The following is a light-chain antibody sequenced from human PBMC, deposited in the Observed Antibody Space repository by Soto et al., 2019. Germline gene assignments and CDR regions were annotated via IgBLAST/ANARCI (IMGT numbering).Light chain of an antibody. CDR3: NSYGTGNNVI. V-gene: IGLV2-8*01. CDR2: EVT. J-gene: IGLJ2*01. Sequence: QSALTQPPSASGSPGQSVTISCTGTSRDVGGHDYVSWYQQHPGKAPKLMIYEVTKRPSGVPDRFSGSKSGNTASLTVSGRQAEDEADYYCNSYGTGNNVIFGGGTKVTVL. CDR1: SRDVGGHDY.